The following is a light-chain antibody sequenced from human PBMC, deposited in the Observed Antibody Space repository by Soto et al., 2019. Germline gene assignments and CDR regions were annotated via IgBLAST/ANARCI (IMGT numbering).Light chain of an antibody. V-gene: IGKV3-11*01. CDR1: QSVSSY. CDR3: QQRSSSWT. J-gene: IGKJ1*01. Sequence: EIVLTQPPATLSLSPGERATLSCRASQSVSSYLAWYQQKPGQAPRLLIYDASNRATGIPARFSGSGSGTDFTLTINNLEPEDFAVYYCQQRSSSWTFGQGTKVEIK. CDR2: DAS.